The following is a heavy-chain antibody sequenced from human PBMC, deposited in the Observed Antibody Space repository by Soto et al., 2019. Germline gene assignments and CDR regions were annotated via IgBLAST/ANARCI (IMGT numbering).Heavy chain of an antibody. D-gene: IGHD6-19*01. CDR1: GYTFTSYG. CDR2: ISAYNGNT. J-gene: IGHJ6*02. V-gene: IGHV1-18*04. Sequence: ASVKVSCKASGYTFTSYGISWVRQAPGQGLEWMGWISAYNGNTNYAQKLQGRVTMTTDTSTSTAYMGLRSLRSDYTAVYYCARDGIAVAGPGYYYYGMYVWGQGTTVTVSS. CDR3: ARDGIAVAGPGYYYYGMYV.